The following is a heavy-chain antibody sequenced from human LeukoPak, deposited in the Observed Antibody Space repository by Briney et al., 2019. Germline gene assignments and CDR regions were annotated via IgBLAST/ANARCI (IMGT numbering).Heavy chain of an antibody. CDR3: ARQHPRYYYDSSGYYSG. Sequence: SETLSLTCAVYGGSFSSYYWGWIRQPPGKGLEWTGSIYYSGSTYYNPSLKSRVTISVDTSKNQFSLKLSSVTAADTAVYYCARQHPRYYYDSSGYYSGWGQGTLVTVSS. J-gene: IGHJ4*02. V-gene: IGHV4-39*01. CDR1: GGSFSSYY. D-gene: IGHD3-22*01. CDR2: IYYSGST.